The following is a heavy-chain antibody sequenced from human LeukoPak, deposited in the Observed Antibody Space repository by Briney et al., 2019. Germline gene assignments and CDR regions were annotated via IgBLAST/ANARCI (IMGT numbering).Heavy chain of an antibody. D-gene: IGHD5-12*01. CDR1: GFTFKNYG. CDR3: ARDRRGYSAYDGEAFDS. CDR2: ISTDNGNT. J-gene: IGHJ4*02. V-gene: IGHV1-18*04. Sequence: ASVKVSFKASGFTFKNYGFSWVRQAPGQGLQWMGWISTDNGNTKYAQNLLGRVIMTTDRSTGTAYVELTSLRSDDTGVYYCARDRRGYSAYDGEAFDSWGQGTLVTVSS.